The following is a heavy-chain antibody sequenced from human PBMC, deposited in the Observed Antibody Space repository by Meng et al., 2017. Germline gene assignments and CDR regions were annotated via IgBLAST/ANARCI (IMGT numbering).Heavy chain of an antibody. CDR3: ARTIGGYDSSGYYPTAIFQH. Sequence: GESLKISCAASGFTFSSYAMHWVRQAPGKGLEWVAVISYDGSNKYYADSVKGRFTISRDNSKNTLYLQMNSLRGEDTAVYYCARTIGGYDSSGYYPTAIFQHWGQGTLVTVSS. D-gene: IGHD3-22*01. V-gene: IGHV3-30*04. J-gene: IGHJ1*01. CDR1: GFTFSSYA. CDR2: ISYDGSNK.